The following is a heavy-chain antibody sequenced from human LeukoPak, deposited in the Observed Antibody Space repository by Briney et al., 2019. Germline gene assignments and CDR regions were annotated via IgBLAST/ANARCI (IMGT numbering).Heavy chain of an antibody. V-gene: IGHV4-59*08. D-gene: IGHD3-10*01. CDR1: GGSISSYY. CDR3: ARQTYYYGSGSSPFDY. J-gene: IGHJ4*02. CDR2: IYYSGST. Sequence: PSETLSLTCTVSGGSISSYYWSWIRQPPGKGLEWIGYIYYSGSTNYNPSLKSRVTISVDTSKNQFSLKLSSVTAADTAVYYCARQTYYYGSGSSPFDYWGQGTLVTVSS.